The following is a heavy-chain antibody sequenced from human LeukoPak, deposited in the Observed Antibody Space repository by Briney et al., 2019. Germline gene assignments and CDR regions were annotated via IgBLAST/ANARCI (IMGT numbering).Heavy chain of an antibody. V-gene: IGHV1-18*01. CDR3: AAAADHY. J-gene: IGHJ4*02. Sequence: AAVKVSCKSSGYTFIRYVIPGLRQPPGQGLEWMGWISAYNGNTNFAQKLQGRVTMTTDSATSTAYMELRSLRSDDTGVYYCAAAADHYWGQGTLVTVSS. CDR2: ISAYNGNT. CDR1: GYTFIRYV. D-gene: IGHD2-2*01.